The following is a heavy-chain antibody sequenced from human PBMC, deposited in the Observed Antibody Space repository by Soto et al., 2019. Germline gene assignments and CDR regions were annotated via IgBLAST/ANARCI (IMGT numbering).Heavy chain of an antibody. D-gene: IGHD2-21*02. J-gene: IGHJ4*02. CDR1: GGSISSGGYS. Sequence: QLQLQESGSGLVKPSQTLSLTCAVSGGSISSGGYSWSWIRQPPGQGLEWIGYIYHSGSTYYNLSLKSRVTISLDRTKNQFSLKLSAVSAADTAVYYYARVPDCGGDCYSSYLDSWGQGTLVTGSS. CDR2: IYHSGST. V-gene: IGHV4-30-2*01. CDR3: ARVPDCGGDCYSSYLDS.